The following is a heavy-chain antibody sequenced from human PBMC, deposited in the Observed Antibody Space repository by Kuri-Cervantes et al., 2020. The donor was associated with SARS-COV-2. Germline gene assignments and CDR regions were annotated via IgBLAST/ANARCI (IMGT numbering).Heavy chain of an antibody. Sequence: SEPLSLTVGVSGYPISRGYNCGWIRQPPGKGPEWIGSIYHTGTTSYKSSLKSRVTISADTSKNQFSLNLKSVTDADTAVYYCARDLGGYGGYLAHGFDYWGQGTLVTVSS. CDR3: ARDLGGYGGYLAHGFDY. V-gene: IGHV4-38-2*02. J-gene: IGHJ4*02. CDR2: IYHTGTT. D-gene: IGHD5-12*01. CDR1: GYPISRGYN.